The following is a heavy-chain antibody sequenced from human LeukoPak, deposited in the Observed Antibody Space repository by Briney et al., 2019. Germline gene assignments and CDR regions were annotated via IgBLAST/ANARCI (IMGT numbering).Heavy chain of an antibody. J-gene: IGHJ5*02. Sequence: GASVKVSCEASGYTFTGYYMHWVRQAPGQGLEWMGWINPNSGGTNYAQKFQGRVTMTRDTSISTAYMELSRLRSDDTAVYYCARAFALGGAMVTNWFDPWGQGTLVTVSS. CDR2: INPNSGGT. CDR3: ARAFALGGAMVTNWFDP. D-gene: IGHD5-18*01. CDR1: GYTFTGYY. V-gene: IGHV1-2*02.